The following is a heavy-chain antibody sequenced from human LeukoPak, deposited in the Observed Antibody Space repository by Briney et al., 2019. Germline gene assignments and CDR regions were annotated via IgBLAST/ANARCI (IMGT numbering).Heavy chain of an antibody. D-gene: IGHD3-9*01. CDR3: ARMILLHCDVLPVPPRGFDY. CDR1: GSTFTTYG. CDR2: MSVYIGNT. J-gene: IGHJ4*02. Sequence: ASVNVSCKASGSTFTTYGISWLRQALGQRLGWLVRMSVYIGNTNYAQRLQGRDTMTTDTSTSTADMELRSLRSDDTAVYYCARMILLHCDVLPVPPRGFDYWGQGTLVTVSS. V-gene: IGHV1-18*04.